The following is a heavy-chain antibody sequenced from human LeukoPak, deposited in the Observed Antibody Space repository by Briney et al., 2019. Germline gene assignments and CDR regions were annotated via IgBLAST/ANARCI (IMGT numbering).Heavy chain of an antibody. CDR1: GGSISSYY. J-gene: IGHJ6*02. CDR2: ISFSGST. D-gene: IGHD2-2*01. V-gene: IGHV4-59*01. CDR3: ARLKCISTTCPSRYVMDV. Sequence: SETLSLTCSVAGGSISSYYWSWIRQPPRKGLEYIGCISFSGSTNYNPSLKSRVTTSVNMSKDQSSLNLTSVTAADTAVYYCARLKCISTTCPSRYVMDVWGQGTTITVSS.